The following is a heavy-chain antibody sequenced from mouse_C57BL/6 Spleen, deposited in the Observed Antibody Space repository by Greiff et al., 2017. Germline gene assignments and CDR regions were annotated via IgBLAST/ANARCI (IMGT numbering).Heavy chain of an antibody. V-gene: IGHV1-64*01. J-gene: IGHJ4*01. CDR3: ARSPLIATVVDYAMDY. CDR1: GYTFTSYW. CDR2: IHPNSGST. D-gene: IGHD1-1*01. Sequence: QVQLQQPGAELVKPGASVKLSCKASGYTFTSYWMHWVKQRPGQGLEWIGMIHPNSGSTNYNEKFKSKATLTVDKSSSTAYMQLSSLTSEDSAVYYYARSPLIATVVDYAMDYWGQGTSVTASS.